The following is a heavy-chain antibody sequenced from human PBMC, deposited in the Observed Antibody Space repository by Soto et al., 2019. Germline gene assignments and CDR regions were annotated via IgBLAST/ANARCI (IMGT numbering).Heavy chain of an antibody. D-gene: IGHD4-17*01. CDR2: ISYDGSNK. CDR3: ASTARTYFDY. J-gene: IGHJ4*02. CDR1: GFTFSSYA. V-gene: IGHV3-30-3*01. Sequence: GGSLRLSCAASGFTFSSYAMHWVRQAPGKGLEWVAVISYDGSNKYYADSVKGRFTISRDNSKNTLYLQMNSLRAEDTAVYYCASTARTYFDYWGQGTLVTVSS.